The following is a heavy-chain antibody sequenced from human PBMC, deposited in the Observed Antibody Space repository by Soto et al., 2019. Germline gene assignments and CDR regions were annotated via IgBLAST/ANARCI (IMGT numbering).Heavy chain of an antibody. Sequence: PSETLSLTCTVSGGYISSYYWSWIRQPPGKGLEWIGYIYYSGSTNYNPSLKSRVTISVDTSKNQFSLKLSSVTAADTAVYYCAREGSSGWRKYNWFDPWGQGTLVNVSS. D-gene: IGHD6-19*01. CDR3: AREGSSGWRKYNWFDP. J-gene: IGHJ5*02. CDR1: GGYISSYY. CDR2: IYYSGST. V-gene: IGHV4-59*01.